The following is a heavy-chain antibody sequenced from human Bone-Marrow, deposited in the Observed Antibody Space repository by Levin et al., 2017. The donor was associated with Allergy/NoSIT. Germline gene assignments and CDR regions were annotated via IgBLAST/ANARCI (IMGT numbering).Heavy chain of an antibody. Sequence: GSLRLSCTVSGASIKNYYWSWIRQSPGKGLEWIGYIYYSGSTNYNPSLKSRVTMSVDWSKNQFSLELSSMTAADTAVYYCARGAYDDVWGSFHPFDYWGQGALVTVSS. J-gene: IGHJ4*02. CDR2: IYYSGST. CDR1: GASIKNYY. CDR3: ARGAYDDVWGSFHPFDY. D-gene: IGHD3-16*01. V-gene: IGHV4-59*12.